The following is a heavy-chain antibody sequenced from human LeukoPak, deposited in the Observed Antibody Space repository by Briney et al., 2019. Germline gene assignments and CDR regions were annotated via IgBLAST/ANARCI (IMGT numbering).Heavy chain of an antibody. J-gene: IGHJ6*02. CDR3: ARGSKYYDFWSGYLTPDYYGMDV. D-gene: IGHD3-3*01. CDR2: MNPNSGNT. V-gene: IGHV1-8*02. CDR1: GYTFTSYG. Sequence: GASVKVSCKASGYTFTSYGINWVRQATGQGLEWMGWMNPNSGNTGYAQKFQGRVTMTRNTSISTAYMELSSLRSEGTAVYYCARGSKYYDFWSGYLTPDYYGMDVWGQGTTVTVSS.